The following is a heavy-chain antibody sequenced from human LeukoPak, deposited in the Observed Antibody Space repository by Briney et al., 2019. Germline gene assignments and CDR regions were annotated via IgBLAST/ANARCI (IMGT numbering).Heavy chain of an antibody. CDR3: ARWGGYYYDSSGYFDY. V-gene: IGHV1-69*05. CDR2: IIPIFGTA. D-gene: IGHD3-22*01. J-gene: IGHJ4*02. CDR1: GYTFTSYG. Sequence: ASVKVSCKASGYTFTSYGISWVRQAPGQGLEWMGRIIPIFGTANYAQKFQGRVTITTDESTSTAYMELSSLRSEDTAVYYCARWGGYYYDSSGYFDYWGQGTLVTVSS.